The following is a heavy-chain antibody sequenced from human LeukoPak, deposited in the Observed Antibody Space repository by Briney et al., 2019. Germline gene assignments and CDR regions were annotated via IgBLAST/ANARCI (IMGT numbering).Heavy chain of an antibody. CDR2: ISGSGGST. V-gene: IGHV3-23*01. J-gene: IGHJ4*02. D-gene: IGHD5-18*01. CDR1: GFTFSSYG. CDR3: ARYSSPYGYEY. Sequence: GGSLRLSCAASGFTFSSYGMSWVRQAPGKGLEWVSAISGSGGSTYYADSVKGRFTISRDNAKNSLYLEMNSLRAEDTAVYYCARYSSPYGYEYWGQGTLVTVSS.